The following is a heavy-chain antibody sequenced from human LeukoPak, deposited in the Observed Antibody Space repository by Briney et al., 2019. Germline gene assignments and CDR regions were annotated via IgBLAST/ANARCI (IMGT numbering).Heavy chain of an antibody. CDR1: GFIFSTYN. D-gene: IGHD3-22*01. Sequence: PGGSLRLSCSASGFIFSTYNMNWVRQAPGKALEWVSSITSSSSHTYYADSVKGRYTISRDNAKNSLYLQMDSLRAEDTAVYYCATGITMKAAAFDIWGQGTMVTVSS. CDR3: ATGITMKAAAFDI. J-gene: IGHJ3*02. V-gene: IGHV3-21*01. CDR2: ITSSSSHT.